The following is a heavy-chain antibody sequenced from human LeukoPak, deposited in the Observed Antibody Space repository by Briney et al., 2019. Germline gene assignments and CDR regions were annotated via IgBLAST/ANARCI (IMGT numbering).Heavy chain of an antibody. CDR3: ARGGYCGGDCYSMVAWFDP. Sequence: SVKVSCKASGGTFSSYAISWVRQAPGQGLEWMGGIIPIFGTANYAQKLQGRVTITTDESTSTAYMELSSLRSEDTAVYYCARGGYCGGDCYSMVAWFDPWGQGTLVTVSS. V-gene: IGHV1-69*05. CDR2: IIPIFGTA. D-gene: IGHD2-21*01. CDR1: GGTFSSYA. J-gene: IGHJ5*02.